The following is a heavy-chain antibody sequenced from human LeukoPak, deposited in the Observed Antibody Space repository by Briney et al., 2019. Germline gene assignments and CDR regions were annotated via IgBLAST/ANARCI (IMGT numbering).Heavy chain of an antibody. D-gene: IGHD3-10*01. Sequence: PSETLSLTCTVSGYSISSGYYWGWIRQPPGKGLEWIGSIYHSGSTYYNPSLKSRVTISVDTSKNQFSLKLSSVTAADTAVYYCASGQLLWFGERGAFDIWGQGTMVTVSS. CDR1: GYSISSGYY. J-gene: IGHJ3*02. CDR3: ASGQLLWFGERGAFDI. V-gene: IGHV4-38-2*02. CDR2: IYHSGST.